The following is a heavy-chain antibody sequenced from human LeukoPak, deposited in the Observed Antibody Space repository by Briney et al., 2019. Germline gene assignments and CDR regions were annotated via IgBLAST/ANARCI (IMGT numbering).Heavy chain of an antibody. D-gene: IGHD3-10*01. V-gene: IGHV4-39*01. J-gene: IGHJ4*02. Sequence: SETLSLTCTVSGGSISSSSYYWGWIRQPPGKGLEWIGSIYYSGSTYYNPSLKSRVTISVDTSKNQFSLKLSSVTAADTAVYYCARLIGELLYDYWGQGTLATVSS. CDR2: IYYSGST. CDR3: ARLIGELLYDY. CDR1: GGSISSSSYY.